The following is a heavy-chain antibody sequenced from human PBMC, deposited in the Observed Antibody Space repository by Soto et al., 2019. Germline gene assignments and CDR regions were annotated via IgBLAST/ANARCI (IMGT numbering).Heavy chain of an antibody. D-gene: IGHD5-12*01. CDR3: ARGLRGYSGYDDYNYMDV. V-gene: IGHV3-13*01. CDR1: GFTFSSYD. J-gene: IGHJ6*03. Sequence: PGGSLRLSCAASGFTFSSYDMHWVRQATGKGLEWVSAIGTAGDTYYPGSVKGRFTISRENAKNSLYLQMNSLRAGDTAVYYCARGLRGYSGYDDYNYMDVWGKGTTVTVSS. CDR2: IGTAGDT.